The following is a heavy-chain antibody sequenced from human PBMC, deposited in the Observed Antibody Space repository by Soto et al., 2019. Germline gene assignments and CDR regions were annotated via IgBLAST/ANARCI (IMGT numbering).Heavy chain of an antibody. CDR1: GFTFSSYA. CDR3: AKARGIITPAPGSY. V-gene: IGHV3-23*01. Sequence: GGSLRLSCAASGFTFSSYAMSWVRQAPGKGLEWVSAISGSGGSTYYADSVKGRFTIARDNSKNTLSLQMNSLRAEDTAVYYCAKARGIITPAPGSYXGQGTQVTVSS. CDR2: ISGSGGST. J-gene: IGHJ1*01. D-gene: IGHD3-16*01.